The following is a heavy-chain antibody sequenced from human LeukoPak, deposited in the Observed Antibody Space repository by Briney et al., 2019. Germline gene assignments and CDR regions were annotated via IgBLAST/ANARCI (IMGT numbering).Heavy chain of an antibody. CDR1: EFTFTSYE. D-gene: IGHD1-26*01. CDR2: VTTSSSAI. V-gene: IGHV3-48*02. CDR3: ARDGGGTGGTYHHTFDL. J-gene: IGHJ3*01. Sequence: PGGSLRLSCAASEFTFTSYELNWVRQGPGKGLEWISYVTTSSSAIYYADSVKGRFTISRDNAKSSLYLQMDSLRDEDTAVYYCARDGGGTGGTYHHTFDLWGQGTMVTVSS.